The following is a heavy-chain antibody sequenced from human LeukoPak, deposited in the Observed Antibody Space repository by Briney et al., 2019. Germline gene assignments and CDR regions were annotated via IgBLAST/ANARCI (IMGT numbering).Heavy chain of an antibody. Sequence: PSETLSLTCTVSGGSISSSSYYWGWIRQPPGKGLEWIGSIYYSGSTYYNPSLKSRVTISVDTSKNQFSLKLSSVTAADTAVYYCARGIAMIKWGQGTMVTVSS. V-gene: IGHV4-39*01. CDR1: GGSISSSSYY. D-gene: IGHD3-22*01. CDR2: IYYSGST. CDR3: ARGIAMIK. J-gene: IGHJ3*01.